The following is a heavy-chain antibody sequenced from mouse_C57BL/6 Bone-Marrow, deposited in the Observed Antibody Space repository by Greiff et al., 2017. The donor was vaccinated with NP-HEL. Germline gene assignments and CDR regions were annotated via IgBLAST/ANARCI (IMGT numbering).Heavy chain of an antibody. CDR1: GYTFTDYN. V-gene: IGHV1-18*01. J-gene: IGHJ4*01. D-gene: IGHD2-4*01. CDR3: ARSEGDYDYDGGDAMDY. CDR2: INPNNGGT. Sequence: EVQRVESGPELVKPGASVKIPCKASGYTFTDYNMDWVKQSHGKSLEWIGDINPNNGGTIYNQKFKGKATLTVDKSSSTAYMELRSLTSEDTAVYYCARSEGDYDYDGGDAMDYWGQGTSVTVSS.